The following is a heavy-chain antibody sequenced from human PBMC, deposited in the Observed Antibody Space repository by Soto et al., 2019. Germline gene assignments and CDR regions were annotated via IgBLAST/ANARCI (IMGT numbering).Heavy chain of an antibody. Sequence: SETLSLTCGVSGYSLTSGYHWGWIRQPPGKGLEWIGTIYHSGTTYYNPSLMSRVTMPVDTSKNQFSLKVTSATAADTAVYFCVRVYGRSSCFFDSWGQGTLVTVSS. V-gene: IGHV4-38-2*01. CDR2: IYHSGTT. D-gene: IGHD6-6*01. CDR1: GYSLTSGYH. J-gene: IGHJ4*02. CDR3: VRVYGRSSCFFDS.